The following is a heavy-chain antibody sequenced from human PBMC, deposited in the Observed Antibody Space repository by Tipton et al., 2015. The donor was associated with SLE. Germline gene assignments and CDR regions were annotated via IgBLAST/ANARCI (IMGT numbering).Heavy chain of an antibody. CDR1: GFTFSSYW. V-gene: IGHV4-38-2*01. J-gene: IGHJ4*02. D-gene: IGHD2-2*02. Sequence: LRLSCVASGFTFSSYWMTWVRQAPGKGLEWLATINHSWTTYYNPSLKSRVTISVDTSKNQFSLKLSFVAAADTAVYYCARYTGGGFYFDYWGQGTLVIVSS. CDR2: INHSWTT. CDR3: ARYTGGGFYFDY.